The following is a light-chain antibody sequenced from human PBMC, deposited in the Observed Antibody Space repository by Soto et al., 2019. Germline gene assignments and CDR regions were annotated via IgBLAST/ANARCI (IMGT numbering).Light chain of an antibody. Sequence: DIDITQSQARLSVAPGSISTVSVTSSQGVAIDLAWYQQKPGQAPRLLIYDASTRAMGIPARFSGSGSGTEFTHTICGLQSEDVAVYYCQQYNKWPPLTCGGGTKVDI. CDR1: QGVAID. CDR3: QQYNKWPPLT. J-gene: IGKJ4*01. V-gene: IGKV3-15*01. CDR2: DAS.